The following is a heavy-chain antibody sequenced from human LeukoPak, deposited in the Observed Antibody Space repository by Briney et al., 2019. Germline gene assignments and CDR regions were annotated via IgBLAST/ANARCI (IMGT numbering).Heavy chain of an antibody. CDR3: ARTSYDSSGYSYGGYDY. D-gene: IGHD3-22*01. CDR2: IIPIFGTA. J-gene: IGHJ4*02. Sequence: ASVKVSCKASGGTFSSYAISWVRQAPGQGLEWMGGIIPIFGTANYAQKFQGRVTITADESTSTAYMELSSLRSEDTAVYYCARTSYDSSGYSYGGYDYWGQGTLVTVSS. CDR1: GGTFSSYA. V-gene: IGHV1-69*01.